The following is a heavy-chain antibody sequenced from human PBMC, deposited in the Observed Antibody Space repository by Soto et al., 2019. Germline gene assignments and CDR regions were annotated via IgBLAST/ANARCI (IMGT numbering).Heavy chain of an antibody. Sequence: PGGSLRLSCAASGFTFSNYWMSWVRRAPGKGLEWVADINQDGSEKYYVDSVKGRFTISRDNADNSLYLHMDSLRSEDTAVYYCARGFPLWFDPWGQGTLVTVSS. CDR2: INQDGSEK. CDR1: GFTFSNYW. CDR3: ARGFPLWFDP. V-gene: IGHV3-7*01. D-gene: IGHD3-16*02. J-gene: IGHJ5*02.